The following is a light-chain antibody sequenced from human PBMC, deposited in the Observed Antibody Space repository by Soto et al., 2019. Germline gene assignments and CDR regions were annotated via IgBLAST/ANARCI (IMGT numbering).Light chain of an antibody. V-gene: IGKV3D-15*01. CDR1: QSVSSN. J-gene: IGKJ1*01. CDR2: GAS. Sequence: EKVMKSSAATLTVSPGERATLSCRASQSVSSNLAWYQQKPGQAPRLLIYGASTRATGIPARFSGSGSGTEFTLTISSLQSEDFAVYYCQQYNNWPPWTFGQGTKVDIK. CDR3: QQYNNWPPWT.